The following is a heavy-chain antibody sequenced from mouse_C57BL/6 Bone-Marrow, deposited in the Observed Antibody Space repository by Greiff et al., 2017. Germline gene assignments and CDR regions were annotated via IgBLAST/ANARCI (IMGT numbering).Heavy chain of an antibody. V-gene: IGHV1-81*01. CDR2: IYPRSGNT. D-gene: IGHD1-1*01. CDR3: ARGTVVAPRFAY. Sequence: AQLQQSGAELARPGASVKLSCKASGYTFTSYGISWVKQRTGQGLEWIGEIYPRSGNTYYNEKFKGKATLTADKSSSTAYMELRSLTSEDSAVYFCARGTVVAPRFAYWGQGTLVTVSA. CDR1: GYTFTSYG. J-gene: IGHJ3*01.